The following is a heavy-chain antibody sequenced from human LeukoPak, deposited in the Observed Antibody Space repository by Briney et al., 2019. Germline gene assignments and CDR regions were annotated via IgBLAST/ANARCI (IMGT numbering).Heavy chain of an antibody. CDR3: ARALGSPLDY. Sequence: QPGGSLRLSCVASGFSFGSYWMAWVRQAPGKGLEWVANIKHDGSEKYYVDSVKGRFTISRDNAKNSLYLQMNSLRAEDTAVYYCARALGSPLDYWGQGTLVTVSS. CDR2: IKHDGSEK. J-gene: IGHJ4*02. D-gene: IGHD1-26*01. V-gene: IGHV3-7*02. CDR1: GFSFGSYW.